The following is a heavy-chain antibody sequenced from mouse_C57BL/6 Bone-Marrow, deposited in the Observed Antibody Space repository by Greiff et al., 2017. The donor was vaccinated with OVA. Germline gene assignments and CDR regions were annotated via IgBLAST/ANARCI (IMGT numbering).Heavy chain of an antibody. D-gene: IGHD2-3*01. J-gene: IGHJ3*01. CDR1: GFTFSDYG. CDR3: AWGYYEAY. Sequence: EVQVVESGGGLVKPGGSLKLSCAASGFTFSDYGMHWVRQAPEKGLEWVAYISSGSSTIYYADTVKGRFTISRDNAKNTLFLQMTSLRSEDTAMYYCAWGYYEAYWGQGTLVTVSA. V-gene: IGHV5-17*01. CDR2: ISSGSSTI.